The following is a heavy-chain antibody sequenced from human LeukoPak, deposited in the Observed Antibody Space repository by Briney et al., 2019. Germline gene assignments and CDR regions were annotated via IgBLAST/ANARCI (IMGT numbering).Heavy chain of an antibody. V-gene: IGHV3-23*01. CDR3: ARDPGATSSFIFDY. D-gene: IGHD1-26*01. CDR2: ISGSGGST. CDR1: GFTFSSYA. Sequence: GGSLRLSCAASGFTFSSYAMSWVRQAPGKGLEWVSAISGSGGSTYYADSVKGRFTISRDNSKNTLYLQMNSLRAEDTAVYYCARDPGATSSFIFDYWGQGTLVTVSS. J-gene: IGHJ4*02.